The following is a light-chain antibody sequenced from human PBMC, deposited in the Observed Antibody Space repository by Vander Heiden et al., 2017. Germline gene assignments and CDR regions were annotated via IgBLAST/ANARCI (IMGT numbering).Light chain of an antibody. CDR3: QQYGSALYT. CDR2: GAS. V-gene: IGKV3-20*01. Sequence: EIVLTQSPGTLSLSPGERATLSCRASQDVNANYQAWYQHKPGQAPRLLIHGASNRATGIPSRFSGSGSGTDFTLTIDRLGPEDIAMYYCQQYGSALYTFGQGTNLEIK. J-gene: IGKJ2*01. CDR1: QDVNANY.